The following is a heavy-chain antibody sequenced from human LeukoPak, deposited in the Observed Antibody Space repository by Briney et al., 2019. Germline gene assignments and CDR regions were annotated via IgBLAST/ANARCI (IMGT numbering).Heavy chain of an antibody. V-gene: IGHV4-61*02. CDR2: IYTSGST. CDR3: AREGWLSTTNY. J-gene: IGHJ4*02. Sequence: PSQTLSLTCTVSGGSISSGSYYWSWIRQPAGKGLEWIGRIYTSGSTNYNPSLKSRVTISVDTSKNQFSLKLGSVTAADTAVYYCAREGWLSTTNYWGQGTLVTVSS. CDR1: GGSISSGSYY. D-gene: IGHD3-22*01.